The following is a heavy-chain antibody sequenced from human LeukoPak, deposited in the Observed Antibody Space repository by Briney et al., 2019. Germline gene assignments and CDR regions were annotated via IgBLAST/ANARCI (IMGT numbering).Heavy chain of an antibody. Sequence: SETLSLNCTVSGGSISSSSYYWGWIRQPPGKGLEWIGSIYYSGSTYYNPSLKSRVTISVDTSKNQFSLKLSSVTAADTAVYYCAIPSSGWYDPFDYWGQGTLVTVSS. CDR3: AIPSSGWYDPFDY. CDR1: GGSISSSSYY. J-gene: IGHJ4*02. D-gene: IGHD6-19*01. CDR2: IYYSGST. V-gene: IGHV4-39*01.